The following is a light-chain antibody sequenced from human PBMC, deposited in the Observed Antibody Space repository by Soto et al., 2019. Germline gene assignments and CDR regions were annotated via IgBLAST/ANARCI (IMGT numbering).Light chain of an antibody. CDR2: GAS. Sequence: EIVLTQFPGALSLSPGERVTLCCRASQTVSNTYLAGYQQKSGQAPKFLIYGASNRATGIPDRFSGSGSGTDFTLTISRLEPEDFAVYYCQQYGALPPTFGGGTKVEIK. CDR3: QQYGALPPT. CDR1: QTVSNTY. V-gene: IGKV3-20*01. J-gene: IGKJ4*01.